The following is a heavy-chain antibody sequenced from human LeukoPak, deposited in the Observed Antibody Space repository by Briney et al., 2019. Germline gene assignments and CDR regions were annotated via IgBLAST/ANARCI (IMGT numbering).Heavy chain of an antibody. D-gene: IGHD6-19*01. J-gene: IGHJ4*02. Sequence: GASVKVSCKASGGTFISYAISWVRQAPGQGLEWMGGIIPIFGTANYAQKFQGRVTITADESTSTAYMELSSLRAEDTAVYYCARDCRAVAGTGDTGYWGQGTLVTVSS. CDR3: ARDCRAVAGTGDTGY. CDR1: GGTFISYA. V-gene: IGHV1-69*13. CDR2: IIPIFGTA.